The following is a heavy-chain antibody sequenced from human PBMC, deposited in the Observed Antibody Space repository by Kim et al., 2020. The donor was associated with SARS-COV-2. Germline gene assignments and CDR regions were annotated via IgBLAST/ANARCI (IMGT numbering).Heavy chain of an antibody. D-gene: IGHD6-19*01. J-gene: IGHJ4*02. V-gene: IGHV1-18*04. CDR1: GYTFTSYG. CDR2: ISAYNGNT. Sequence: ASVKVSCKASGYTFTSYGISWVRQAPGQGLEWMGWISAYNGNTNYAQKLQGRVTMTTDTSTSTAYMELRSLRSDDTAVYYCARMGKVWYSSGWTLDYWGQGTLVTVSS. CDR3: ARMGKVWYSSGWTLDY.